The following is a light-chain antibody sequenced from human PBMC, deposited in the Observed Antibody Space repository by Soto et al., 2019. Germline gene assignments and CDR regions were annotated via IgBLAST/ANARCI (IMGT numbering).Light chain of an antibody. V-gene: IGKV3-20*01. CDR2: GAS. CDR3: PQYDSSPLT. J-gene: IGKJ4*01. CDR1: QSVSSSY. Sequence: EIVLTQSPGTLSLSPGERATLSCRASQSVSSSYLAWYQQKPGQAPRLLIYGASSRATGIPDRFSGSGSGTHFTLTISRLEPEDFAAYYCPQYDSSPLTFGGGTKVEIK.